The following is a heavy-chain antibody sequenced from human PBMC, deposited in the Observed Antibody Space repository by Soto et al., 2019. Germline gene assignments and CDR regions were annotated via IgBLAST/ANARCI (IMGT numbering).Heavy chain of an antibody. J-gene: IGHJ4*02. D-gene: IGHD3-3*01. CDR1: GFTFSSYS. Sequence: GGSLRLSCAASGFTFSSYSMNWVRQAPGKGLEWVSSISSSSSYIYYADSVKGRFTISRDNAKNSLYLQMNSLRAEDTAVYYCARVEGYDPNEFLDDYWGQGTLVTVSS. CDR3: ARVEGYDPNEFLDDY. CDR2: ISSSSSYI. V-gene: IGHV3-21*01.